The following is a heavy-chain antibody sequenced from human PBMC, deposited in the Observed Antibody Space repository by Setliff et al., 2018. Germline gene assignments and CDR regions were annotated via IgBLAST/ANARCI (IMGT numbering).Heavy chain of an antibody. J-gene: IGHJ5*02. Sequence: SETLSLTCTVSGGSIIDSAYYWAWIRQPPGKGLEWIGSMFHTGDRYYNRSLTSRLTMSIDTSRNHFSLRLNSVTAADAAVYYCARRRLHDYRGSGYNWFDPWGQGTRVTVSS. CDR1: GGSIIDSAYY. CDR3: ARRRLHDYRGSGYNWFDP. V-gene: IGHV4-39*02. CDR2: MFHTGDR. D-gene: IGHD4-17*01.